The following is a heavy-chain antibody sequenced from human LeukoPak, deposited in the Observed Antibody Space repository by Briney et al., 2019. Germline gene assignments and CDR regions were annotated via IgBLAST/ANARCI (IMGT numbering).Heavy chain of an antibody. J-gene: IGHJ6*04. D-gene: IGHD2-15*01. CDR2: IYSGRST. V-gene: IGHV3-53*01. CDR1: GFTVSSNY. Sequence: GGSLRLSCAASGFTVSSNYMSWVRQAPGKGLERVSVIYSGRSTYYADSVKGRLTISRDNYKKTLYLQMNSLRAEDTAVYYCARDVVVAAIYYGMDVWGKGTTVTVSS. CDR3: ARDVVVAAIYYGMDV.